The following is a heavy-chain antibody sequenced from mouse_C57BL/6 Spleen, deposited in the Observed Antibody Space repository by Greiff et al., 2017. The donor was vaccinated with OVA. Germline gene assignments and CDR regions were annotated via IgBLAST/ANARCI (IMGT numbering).Heavy chain of an antibody. Sequence: QVQLQQPGAELVKPGASVKLSCKASGYTFTSYWMHWVKQRPGQGLEWIGMIHPNSGSTNYNEKFKSKATLTVDNSSSTAYMQLSSLTTEDSAVYYWASGPGTGFAYGGQGTLVTVSA. CDR2: IHPNSGST. CDR3: ASGPGTGFAY. J-gene: IGHJ3*01. CDR1: GYTFTSYW. V-gene: IGHV1-64*01. D-gene: IGHD4-1*01.